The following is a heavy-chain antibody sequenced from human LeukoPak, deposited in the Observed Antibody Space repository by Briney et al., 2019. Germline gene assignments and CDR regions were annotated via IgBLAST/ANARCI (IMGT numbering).Heavy chain of an antibody. CDR1: GYTFTGYY. Sequence: GASVKVSCEASGYTFTGYYMHWVRQAPGQGLEWMGRINPNSGGTNYAQKFQGRVTMTRDTSISTAYMELSRLRSDDTAVYYCARLLSGSYFGHFDYWGQGTLVTVSS. D-gene: IGHD1-26*01. CDR3: ARLLSGSYFGHFDY. CDR2: INPNSGGT. J-gene: IGHJ4*02. V-gene: IGHV1-2*06.